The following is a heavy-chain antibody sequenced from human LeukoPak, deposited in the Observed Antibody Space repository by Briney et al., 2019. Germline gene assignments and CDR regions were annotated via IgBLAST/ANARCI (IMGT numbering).Heavy chain of an antibody. Sequence: PSQTLSLTCTVSGGSISSGSYYWSWIRQPPGKGLEWIGYIYYSGSTNYNPSLKSRVTISVDTSKNQFSLKLSSVTAADTAVYYCARARQWLDAFDIWGQGTMVTVSS. CDR3: ARARQWLDAFDI. V-gene: IGHV4-61*01. CDR1: GGSISSGSYY. J-gene: IGHJ3*02. CDR2: IYYSGST. D-gene: IGHD6-19*01.